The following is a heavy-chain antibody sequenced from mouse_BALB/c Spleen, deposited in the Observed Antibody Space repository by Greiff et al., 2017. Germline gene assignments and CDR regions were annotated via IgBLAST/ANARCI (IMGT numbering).Heavy chain of an antibody. CDR2: ISDGGSYT. CDR1: GFTFSDYY. Sequence: EVHLVESGGGLVKPGGSLKLSCAASGFTFSDYYMYWVRQTPEKRLEWVATISDGGSYTYYPDSVKGRFTISRDNAKNNLYLQMSSLKSEDTAMYYCARHEDRKILAYWGQGTLVTVSA. CDR3: ARHEDRKILAY. D-gene: IGHD2-14*01. J-gene: IGHJ3*01. V-gene: IGHV5-4*02.